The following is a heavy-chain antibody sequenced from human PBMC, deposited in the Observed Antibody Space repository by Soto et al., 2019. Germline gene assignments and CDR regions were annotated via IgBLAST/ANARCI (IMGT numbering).Heavy chain of an antibody. D-gene: IGHD2-2*01. J-gene: IGHJ6*02. CDR2: IYYSGST. CDR1: VGSFSSRSYY. CDR3: ARDAAIVVVPAPHYYYGMDV. V-gene: IGHV4-61*01. Sequence: EPLSLTGTVPVGSFSSRSYYWSWIRQPPGKGLEWIGYIYYSGSTNYNPSLKSRVTISVDTSKNQFSLKLSSVTAADTAVYYCARDAAIVVVPAPHYYYGMDVWGQGTTVTVSS.